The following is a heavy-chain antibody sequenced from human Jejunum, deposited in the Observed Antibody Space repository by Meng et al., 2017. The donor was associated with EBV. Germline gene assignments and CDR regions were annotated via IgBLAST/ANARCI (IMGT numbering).Heavy chain of an antibody. Sequence: QLSRLVRGLVEPLGTLALTGAVSGGSISSSNWLSWGRQPPGKGPEWIGEIFHIGTTNYNPTLKSRVTMSVDKSKNHFSLKLTSVTAADTAVYYCARDGGPSGSYAYWFDPWGQGTLVTVSS. V-gene: IGHV4-4*02. CDR2: IFHIGTT. CDR3: ARDGGPSGSYAYWFDP. J-gene: IGHJ5*02. CDR1: GGSISSSNW. D-gene: IGHD1-26*01.